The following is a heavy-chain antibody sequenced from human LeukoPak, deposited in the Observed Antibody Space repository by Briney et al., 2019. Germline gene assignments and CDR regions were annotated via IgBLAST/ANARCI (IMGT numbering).Heavy chain of an antibody. J-gene: IGHJ4*02. Sequence: GASVKVSCKASGYTFTSYGISWVRQAPGQGLEWMGWISAYNGNTNYAQKLQGRVTMTTDTSTSTAYMELRSLRSDDTAVYYCARAPIVVVVAATDYWGQGTLVTVSS. CDR1: GYTFTSYG. D-gene: IGHD2-15*01. V-gene: IGHV1-18*01. CDR3: ARAPIVVVVAATDY. CDR2: ISAYNGNT.